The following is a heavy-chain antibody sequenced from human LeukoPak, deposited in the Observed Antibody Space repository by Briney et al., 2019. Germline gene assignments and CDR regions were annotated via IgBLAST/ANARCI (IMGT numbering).Heavy chain of an antibody. D-gene: IGHD5-18*01. CDR3: ARQNTAMADIDY. Sequence: ASAKVSCKASGYTFTSYYMHWVRQAPGQGLEWMGIINPSGGSTSYAQKFQGRVTMTRDTSTSTVYMELSSLRSEDTAVYYCARQNTAMADIDYWGQGTLVTVSS. J-gene: IGHJ4*02. V-gene: IGHV1-46*01. CDR1: GYTFTSYY. CDR2: INPSGGST.